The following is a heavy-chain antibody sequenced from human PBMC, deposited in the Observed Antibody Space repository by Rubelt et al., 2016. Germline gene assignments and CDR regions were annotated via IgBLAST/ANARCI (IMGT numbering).Heavy chain of an antibody. V-gene: IGHV4-34*01. Sequence: QVQLQQWGAGLLKPSETLSLTCAVYGGSFSGYYWSWIRQPPGKGLEWIGEINHSGSTNYNPSLKSRVTISVDTSKDQFSLKLSSVTAADTAVYYCARGVQDELLIDYWGQGTLVTVSS. CDR2: INHSGST. J-gene: IGHJ4*02. CDR3: ARGVQDELLIDY. D-gene: IGHD1-26*01. CDR1: GGSFSGYY.